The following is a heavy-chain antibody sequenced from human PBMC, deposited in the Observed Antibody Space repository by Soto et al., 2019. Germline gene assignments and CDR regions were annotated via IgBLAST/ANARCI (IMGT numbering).Heavy chain of an antibody. CDR2: IYHSGST. CDR1: GGSISSSYW. Sequence: SETLSLTCAVSGGSISSSYWWNWVRQPPGKVLEWIGKIYHSGSTNYNPSLKNRVTISVDKSNNQVSLRLSSVTAADTAVYFCVTSLNYDFWRDGGRHYYFDYWGQGTLVTVSS. V-gene: IGHV4-4*02. J-gene: IGHJ4*02. D-gene: IGHD3-3*01. CDR3: VTSLNYDFWRDGGRHYYFDY.